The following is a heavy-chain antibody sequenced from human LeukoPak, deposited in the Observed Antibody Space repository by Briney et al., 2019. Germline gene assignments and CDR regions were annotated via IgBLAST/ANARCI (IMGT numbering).Heavy chain of an antibody. V-gene: IGHV3-11*01. CDR3: ARSNYYTVDV. Sequence: GGSLRLSCAASGFTSSDYYMNWIRQPPGKGPEWISYISSSGGTTTYVDSVKGRFTISRDNAKNSLYLQMNRLRADDTAVYYCARSNYYTVDVWGQGTAVTVSS. J-gene: IGHJ6*02. CDR2: ISSSGGTT. CDR1: GFTSSDYY.